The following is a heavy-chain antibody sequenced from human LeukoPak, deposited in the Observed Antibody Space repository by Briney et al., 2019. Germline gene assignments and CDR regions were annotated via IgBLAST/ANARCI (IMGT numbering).Heavy chain of an antibody. CDR1: GGSFSGYY. CDR3: ARLRTLGYYFDY. CDR2: INHSGST. Sequence: SETLSLTCAVYGGSFSGYYWSWIRQPPEKGLEWIGEINHSGSTNYNPSLKSRVTISVDTSKNQFSLKLSPVTAADTAVYYCARLRTLGYYFDYWGQGTLVTVSS. D-gene: IGHD1-7*01. V-gene: IGHV4-34*01. J-gene: IGHJ4*02.